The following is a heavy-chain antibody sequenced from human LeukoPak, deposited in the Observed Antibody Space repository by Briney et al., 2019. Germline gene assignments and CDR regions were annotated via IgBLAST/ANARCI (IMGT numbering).Heavy chain of an antibody. D-gene: IGHD3-22*01. CDR2: IYHSGST. CDR3: ARVRGNYYDSSGSPYYFDY. J-gene: IGHJ4*02. CDR1: GGSISSGGYY. Sequence: SQTLSLTCTVSGGSISSGGYYWSWIRQPPGKGLEWIGYIYHSGSTYYNPSLKSRVTISVDRSKNQFSLKLSSVTAADTAVYYCARVRGNYYDSSGSPYYFDYWGQGTLVTVSS. V-gene: IGHV4-30-2*01.